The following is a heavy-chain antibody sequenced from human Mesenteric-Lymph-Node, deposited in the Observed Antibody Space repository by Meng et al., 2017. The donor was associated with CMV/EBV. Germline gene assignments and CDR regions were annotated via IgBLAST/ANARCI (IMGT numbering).Heavy chain of an antibody. CDR3: ARDQSRSGWYFDY. Sequence: CTGSGGSSSSYYWSWIRQHTGKGLEGIGYIYYSGRTKYNHYLKSRVTISVDTSKNQFSLKLSYVTAADTAVYYCARDQSRSGWYFDYWGQGTLVTVSS. D-gene: IGHD6-19*01. CDR2: IYYSGRT. CDR1: GGSSSSYY. V-gene: IGHV4-59*01. J-gene: IGHJ4*02.